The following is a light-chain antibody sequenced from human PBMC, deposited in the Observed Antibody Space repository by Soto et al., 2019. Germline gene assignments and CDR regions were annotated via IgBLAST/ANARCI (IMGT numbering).Light chain of an antibody. V-gene: IGLV1-44*01. CDR2: GNN. CDR3: AVWDDSLNGRV. Sequence: QSVLTQPPSASGTPGQRVTISCSGSSFNIGNNHVNWYQHLPGTAPKLLTYGNNQRPSGVPDRFSGSKSGTSASLAISGLQPEDEADYYCAVWDDSLNGRVFGGGTKLTVL. J-gene: IGLJ2*01. CDR1: SFNIGNNH.